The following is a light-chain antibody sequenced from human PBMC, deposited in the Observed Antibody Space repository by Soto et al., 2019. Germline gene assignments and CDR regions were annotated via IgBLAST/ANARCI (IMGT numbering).Light chain of an antibody. CDR1: QSVSSY. Sequence: EIVLTQSPATLSLSPGERATLSCRASQSVSSYLAWYQQKPGQPPRLLIYDASNRATGIPARFSGSGSGTDFTLTISSLEPEDFAVYSCQQRSNWQVTFGQGTRLEI. CDR2: DAS. J-gene: IGKJ5*01. CDR3: QQRSNWQVT. V-gene: IGKV3-11*01.